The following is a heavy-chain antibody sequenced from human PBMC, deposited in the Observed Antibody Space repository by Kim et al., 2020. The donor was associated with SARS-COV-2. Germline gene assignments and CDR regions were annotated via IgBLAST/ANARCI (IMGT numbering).Heavy chain of an antibody. Sequence: GGSLRLSCSASGFTFSSYAMHWVRQAPGKGLEYVSAISSNGGSTYYADSVKGRFTISRDNSKNTLYLQMSSLRAEDTAVYYCVKSADYYDSSGYCRSNYYYYGMDVWGQGTTVTVSS. CDR2: ISSNGGST. D-gene: IGHD3-22*01. J-gene: IGHJ6*02. CDR1: GFTFSSYA. V-gene: IGHV3-64D*06. CDR3: VKSADYYDSSGYCRSNYYYYGMDV.